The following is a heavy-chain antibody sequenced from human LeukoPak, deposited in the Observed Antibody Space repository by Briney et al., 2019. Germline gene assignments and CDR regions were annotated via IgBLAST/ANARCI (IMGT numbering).Heavy chain of an antibody. CDR1: GFTFYSHG. J-gene: IGHJ6*03. D-gene: IGHD1-14*01. CDR2: ISPDSATI. V-gene: IGHV3-48*04. Sequence: PGGSLRLPCAASGFTFYSHGMIWVRQAPGKGLEWVSYISPDSATIYYADSVKGRFTISRDHAKNSLYLQMISLRAEDTALYSCARVRGPTVYTYYLDVWGKGTTVTVSS. CDR3: ARVRGPTVYTYYLDV.